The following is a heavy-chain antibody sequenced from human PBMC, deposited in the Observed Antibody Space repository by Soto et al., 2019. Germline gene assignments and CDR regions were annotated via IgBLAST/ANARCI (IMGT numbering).Heavy chain of an antibody. D-gene: IGHD3-3*01. CDR1: GGSISSSSYY. CDR2: IYYSGST. Sequence: SETLSLTCTVSGGSISSSSYYWGWIRQPPGKGLEWIGSIYYSGSTYYNPSLKSRVTISVDTSKNQFSLKLSSVTAADTAVYYCARGRPYDYWSGPDSYGMDVWGQGTTVTVSS. CDR3: ARGRPYDYWSGPDSYGMDV. V-gene: IGHV4-39*01. J-gene: IGHJ6*02.